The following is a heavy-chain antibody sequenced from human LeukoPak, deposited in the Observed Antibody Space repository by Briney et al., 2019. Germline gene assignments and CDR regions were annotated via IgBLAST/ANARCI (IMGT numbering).Heavy chain of an antibody. CDR3: TTAEHYDILTGYYRIDY. CDR1: GFTFSSYA. D-gene: IGHD3-9*01. Sequence: GGSLRLSCTASGFTFSSYAMTWVRQAPGKGLEWVGRIKSKTDGGTTDYAAPVKGRFTISRDDSKNTLYLQMNSLKTEDTAVYYCTTAEHYDILTGYYRIDYWGQGTLVTVSS. V-gene: IGHV3-15*01. J-gene: IGHJ4*02. CDR2: IKSKTDGGTT.